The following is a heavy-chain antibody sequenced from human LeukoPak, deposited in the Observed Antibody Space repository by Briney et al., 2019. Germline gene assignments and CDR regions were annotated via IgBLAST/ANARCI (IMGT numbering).Heavy chain of an antibody. CDR1: GGSISSGGYY. D-gene: IGHD6-19*01. CDR2: ISSSSSYI. J-gene: IGHJ4*02. V-gene: IGHV3-21*01. Sequence: ETLSLTCTVSGGSISSGGYYWNWVRQAPGKGLEWVSSISSSSSYIYYADSVKGRFTISRDNAKNSLYLQMNSLRAEDTAVYYCARVGQWLGFDYWGQGTLVTVSS. CDR3: ARVGQWLGFDY.